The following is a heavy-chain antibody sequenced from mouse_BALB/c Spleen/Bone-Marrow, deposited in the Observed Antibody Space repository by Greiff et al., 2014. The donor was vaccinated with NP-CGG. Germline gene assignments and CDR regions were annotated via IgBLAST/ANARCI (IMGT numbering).Heavy chain of an antibody. CDR2: ISNGGGST. Sequence: EVKLVESGGGLVQPGGSLKLSCAASGFTFSSYTMSWVRQTPEKRLEWVAYISNGGGSTSYPDTVKGRFTISRDNAKNTRYLQMSSLKSEDTAMYYCSRHVGNPYARDYWGQGTSVTVSS. D-gene: IGHD3-1*01. CDR3: SRHVGNPYARDY. J-gene: IGHJ4*01. CDR1: GFTFSSYT. V-gene: IGHV5-12-2*01.